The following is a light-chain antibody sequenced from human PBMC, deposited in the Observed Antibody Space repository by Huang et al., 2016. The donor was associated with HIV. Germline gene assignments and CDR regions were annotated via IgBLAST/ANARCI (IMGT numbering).Light chain of an antibody. V-gene: IGKV1-NL1*01. J-gene: IGKJ1*01. CDR2: AAS. CDR3: QQYVITPPRT. Sequence: DIQMTQSPSSLSASVGDRVTITCRASQDISKSLAWYQQKAGKAPKLLVYAASRLESGVPARFSGSGSGTDYTLTISSLQPEDFATYYCQQYVITPPRTFGQGTKVEVK. CDR1: QDISKS.